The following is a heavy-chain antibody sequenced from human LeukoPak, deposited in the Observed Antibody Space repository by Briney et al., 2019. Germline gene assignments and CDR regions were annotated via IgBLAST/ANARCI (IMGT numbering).Heavy chain of an antibody. CDR1: GGSFSGYY. CDR2: INHSGST. D-gene: IGHD3-22*01. V-gene: IGHV4-34*01. J-gene: IGHJ4*02. Sequence: SETLSLTCAVYGGSFSGYYWSWIRQPPGKGLEWIGEINHSGSTNYNPSLKSRVTISVDTSKNQFSLKLSSVTAADTAVYYCARERYYDSSGYYYGWDYWGQGTLVTVSS. CDR3: ARERYYDSSGYYYGWDY.